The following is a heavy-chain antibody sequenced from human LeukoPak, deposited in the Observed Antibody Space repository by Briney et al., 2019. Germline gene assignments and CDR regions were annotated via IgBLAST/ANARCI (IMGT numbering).Heavy chain of an antibody. D-gene: IGHD1-1*01. CDR3: VKGLVQTTMSYSVDY. Sequence: PGGSLRLSCAASGFTFTNYAMHWVRQTPGKGLEWVALIPSDGSKNIYADPVKGRFTVSRDNSKNTLYLQMSSLRAEDTAVYYCVKGLVQTTMSYSVDYWGQGALVTVSS. CDR1: GFTFTNYA. V-gene: IGHV3-30*18. CDR2: IPSDGSKN. J-gene: IGHJ4*02.